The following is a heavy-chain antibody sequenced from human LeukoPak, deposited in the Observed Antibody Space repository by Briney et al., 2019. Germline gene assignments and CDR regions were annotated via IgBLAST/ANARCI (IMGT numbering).Heavy chain of an antibody. CDR2: IYYSGST. D-gene: IGHD3-22*01. Sequence: PSETLSLTCTVSGGSISSYYWSWIRQPPGKGLEWIGYIYYSGSTNYNPSLKSRVTISVDTSKNQFSLKLSSVTAADTAVYYCALSGYLDNWFDPWGQGTLVTVSS. CDR1: GGSISSYY. J-gene: IGHJ5*02. CDR3: ALSGYLDNWFDP. V-gene: IGHV4-59*01.